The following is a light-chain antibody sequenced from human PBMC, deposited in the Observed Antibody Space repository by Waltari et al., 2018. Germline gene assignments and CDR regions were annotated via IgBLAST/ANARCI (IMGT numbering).Light chain of an antibody. CDR1: RSDVGNYNF. CDR3: CSYAGSYTFV. CDR2: DVV. Sequence: QSALTQPRSMSGSPGQSVTISCSGTRSDVGNYNFVSWYQQHPGNAPKLLIYDVVKRPSGVPDRFSGSKSGNTASLTISGLQTEDEGDYYCCSYAGSYTFVFGGGTQLTVL. J-gene: IGLJ7*01. V-gene: IGLV2-11*01.